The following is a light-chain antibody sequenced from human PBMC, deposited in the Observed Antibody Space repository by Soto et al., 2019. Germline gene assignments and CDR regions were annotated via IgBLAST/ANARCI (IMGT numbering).Light chain of an antibody. V-gene: IGKV3-11*01. CDR3: QHRSSWPIT. CDR2: DAS. Sequence: EIVLTQSPATLSLSPGERATLSCRASQSVSSYLVWYQQKPGQAPRLLIYDASNRATGIPARFSGSGSGTDXXLXXSXLEPEDFAXXXXQHRSSWPITFGGGTKVEIK. J-gene: IGKJ4*01. CDR1: QSVSSY.